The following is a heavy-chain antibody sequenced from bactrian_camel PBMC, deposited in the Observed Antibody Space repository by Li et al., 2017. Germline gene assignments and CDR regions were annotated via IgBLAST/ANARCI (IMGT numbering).Heavy chain of an antibody. CDR2: IATGSGNT. V-gene: IGHV3S1*01. CDR3: AAQFLEASCAVVHAIDN. CDR1: GYTYNRNC. D-gene: IGHD2*01. J-gene: IGHJ4*01. Sequence: HVQLVESGGGSVQAGGSLRLSCAASGYTYNRNCMAWFRQAPGKEREGVARIATGSGNTYYADSVKGRFTISQNNAKNTVYLQMNSLKPEDTAMYYCAAQFLEASCAVVHAIDNWGQGTQVTVS.